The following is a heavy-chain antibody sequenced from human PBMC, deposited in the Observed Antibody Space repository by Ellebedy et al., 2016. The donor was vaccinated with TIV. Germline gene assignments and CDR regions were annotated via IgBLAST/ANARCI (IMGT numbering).Heavy chain of an antibody. CDR1: GGSISSYY. Sequence: MPSETLSLTCTVSGGSISSYYWRRIRQPPGKGLEWIGSIYYSGSTYYNPSLKSRVTISVDTSKNQFSLKLSSVTAADTAVYYCARLNDYWGQGTLVTVSS. J-gene: IGHJ4*02. V-gene: IGHV4-39*01. CDR3: ARLNDY. CDR2: IYYSGST.